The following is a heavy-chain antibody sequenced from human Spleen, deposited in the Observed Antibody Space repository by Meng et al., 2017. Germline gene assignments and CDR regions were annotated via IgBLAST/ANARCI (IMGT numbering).Heavy chain of an antibody. J-gene: IGHJ4*02. Sequence: GGSLRLSCAASGFTFSSYAMSWVRQAPGKGLEWVSAISGSGGSTYYADSVKGRFTISRDNSKNTLYLQMNSLRAEDTAVYYCANPREQYSGSYNFDYWGQGTLVTVSS. CDR3: ANPREQYSGSYNFDY. CDR1: GFTFSSYA. D-gene: IGHD1-26*01. CDR2: ISGSGGST. V-gene: IGHV3-23*01.